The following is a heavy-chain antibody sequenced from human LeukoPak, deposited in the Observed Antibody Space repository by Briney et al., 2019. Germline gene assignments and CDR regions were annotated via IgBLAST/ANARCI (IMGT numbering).Heavy chain of an antibody. D-gene: IGHD2-2*01. CDR1: GFTCSDYY. J-gene: IGHJ5*02. V-gene: IGHV3-11*01. CDR2: ISSSGRTI. CDR3: ARDPRVVPAAMYWFDP. Sequence: GGSLTLSCAASGFTCSDYYMSWIRQAPGKGLEWVSYISSSGRTIYYADSVKGRFTISRDNAKNSLYLQMNSLRAEDTAVYYCARDPRVVPAAMYWFDPWGQGTLVTVSS.